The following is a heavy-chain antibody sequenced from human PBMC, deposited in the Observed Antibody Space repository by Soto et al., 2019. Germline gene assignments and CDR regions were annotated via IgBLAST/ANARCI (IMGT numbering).Heavy chain of an antibody. Sequence: QVQLQESGPGLVKPSGTLSLTCAVSGGSISSGNWWSWVRQPPGKGLEWIGEIHHSGSTSYNPSLKGRVIMLVDKSKNQFSLRLSSVTAADTAVYYCARDVLAVAGTRAFDIWGQGTMVTVSS. V-gene: IGHV4-4*02. D-gene: IGHD6-19*01. J-gene: IGHJ3*02. CDR2: IHHSGST. CDR3: ARDVLAVAGTRAFDI. CDR1: GGSISSGNW.